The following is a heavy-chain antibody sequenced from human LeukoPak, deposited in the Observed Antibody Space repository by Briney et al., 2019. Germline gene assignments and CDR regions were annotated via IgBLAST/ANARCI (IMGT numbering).Heavy chain of an antibody. V-gene: IGHV1-18*01. CDR1: GYTFISYG. D-gene: IGHD3-10*01. Sequence: ASVKVSCKASGYTFISYGISWVRQAPGQGLEWMGWISAYNGNTNYAQKLQGRVTMTTDTSTSTAYMELRSLRSDDTAVYYCARARGAVRGVISFDYWGQGTLVTVSS. CDR2: ISAYNGNT. J-gene: IGHJ4*02. CDR3: ARARGAVRGVISFDY.